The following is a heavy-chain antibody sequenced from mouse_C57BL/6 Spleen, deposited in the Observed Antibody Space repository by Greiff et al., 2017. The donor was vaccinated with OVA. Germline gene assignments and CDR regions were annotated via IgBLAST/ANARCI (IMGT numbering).Heavy chain of an antibody. J-gene: IGHJ4*01. V-gene: IGHV1-54*01. CDR3: ARETVVAMDY. Sequence: QVQLQQSGAELVRPGTSVKVSCKASGYAFTNYLIEWVKQRPGQGLEWIGVINPGSGGTNYNEKFKGKATLTADKSSSTAYMQLSSLTSEESAVYFCARETVVAMDYWGQGTSVTVSS. CDR1: GYAFTNYL. D-gene: IGHD1-1*01. CDR2: INPGSGGT.